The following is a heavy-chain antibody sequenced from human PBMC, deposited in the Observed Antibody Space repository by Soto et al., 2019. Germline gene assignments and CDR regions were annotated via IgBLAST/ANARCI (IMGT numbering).Heavy chain of an antibody. CDR2: ISSSSSYI. CDR3: ARADPTTTVTTDNWFDP. D-gene: IGHD4-17*01. J-gene: IGHJ5*02. CDR1: GFTFSSYS. Sequence: EVQLVESGGGLVKPGRSLRLSCAASGFTFSSYSMNWVRQAPGKGLEWVSSISSSSSYIYYADSVKGRFTISRDNAKNSLYLQMNSLRAEDTAVYYCARADPTTTVTTDNWFDPWGQGTLVTVSS. V-gene: IGHV3-21*01.